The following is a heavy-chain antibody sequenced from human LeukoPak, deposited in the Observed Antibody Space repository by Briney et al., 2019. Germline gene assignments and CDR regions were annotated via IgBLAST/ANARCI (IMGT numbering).Heavy chain of an antibody. V-gene: IGHV4-59*01. CDR3: ARGSPGSYYNSDY. J-gene: IGHJ4*02. D-gene: IGHD3-10*01. CDR1: GGSISSYY. CDR2: IYYSGST. Sequence: SETLSLTCTVSGGSISSYYWSWIRQPPGKGLEWIGYIYYSGSTNYNPSLKSRVTISVDTSKNQFSLKLSSVTAADTAVHYCARGSPGSYYNSDYWGQGTLVTVSS.